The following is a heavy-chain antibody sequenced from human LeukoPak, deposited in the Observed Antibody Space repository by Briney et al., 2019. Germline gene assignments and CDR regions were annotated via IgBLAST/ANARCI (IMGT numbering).Heavy chain of an antibody. CDR2: ISGSGGST. D-gene: IGHD4-17*01. CDR3: ALEDYGDYLMGFDY. J-gene: IGHJ4*02. Sequence: PGGSLRLSCFASGFTFSSYAMSWVRQAPGKGLEWVSAISGSGGSTYYADSVKGRFTISRDNSKNTLYLQMNSLRAEDTAVYYCALEDYGDYLMGFDYWGQGTLVTVSS. V-gene: IGHV3-23*01. CDR1: GFTFSSYA.